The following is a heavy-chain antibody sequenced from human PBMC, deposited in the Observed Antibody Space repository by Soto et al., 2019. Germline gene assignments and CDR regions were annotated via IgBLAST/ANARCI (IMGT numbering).Heavy chain of an antibody. V-gene: IGHV3-72*01. CDR2: TRNKANSYTT. CDR3: AREDSNYGYYYYYYMDV. D-gene: IGHD4-4*01. Sequence: GGSLRLSCAASGFTFSDHYMDWVRQAPGKGLEWVGRTRNKANSYTTEYAASVKGRFTISRDDSKNSLYLQMNSLKTEDTAVYYCAREDSNYGYYYYYYMDVWGKGTTVTVSS. J-gene: IGHJ6*03. CDR1: GFTFSDHY.